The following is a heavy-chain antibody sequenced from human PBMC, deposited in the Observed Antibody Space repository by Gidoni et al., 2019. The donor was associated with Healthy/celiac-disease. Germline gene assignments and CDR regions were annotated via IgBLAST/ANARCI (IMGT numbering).Heavy chain of an antibody. J-gene: IGHJ6*03. D-gene: IGHD3-3*01. CDR3: ASQPVTIERYYYYYMDV. Sequence: QVQLQESGPGLVKPSETLSLTCTVSGGSISSYYWSWIRQPAGKGLEWIGRIYTSGSTNYNPSLKSRVTMSVDTSKNQFSLKLSSVTAADTAVYYCASQPVTIERYYYYYMDVWGKGTTVTVSS. V-gene: IGHV4-4*07. CDR2: IYTSGST. CDR1: GGSISSYY.